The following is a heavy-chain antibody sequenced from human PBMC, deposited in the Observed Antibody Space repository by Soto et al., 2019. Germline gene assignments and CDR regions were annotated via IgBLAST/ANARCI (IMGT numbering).Heavy chain of an antibody. CDR1: GFTFSSYS. CDR3: ASEVAGTGGMDV. D-gene: IGHD6-19*01. CDR2: ISSSSSTI. Sequence: EVQLVESGGGLVQPGGSLRLSCAASGFTFSSYSMNWVRQAPGKGLEWVSYISSSSSTIYYADSVKGRFTISRDNAKNSLYLQMNSLRDEDTAVYYCASEVAGTGGMDVWGQGTTVTVSS. V-gene: IGHV3-48*02. J-gene: IGHJ6*02.